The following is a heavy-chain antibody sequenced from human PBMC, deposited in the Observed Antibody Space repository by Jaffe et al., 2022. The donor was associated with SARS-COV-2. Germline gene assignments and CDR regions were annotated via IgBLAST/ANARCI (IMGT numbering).Heavy chain of an antibody. CDR3: VKDAGAAGGRSRYFDWLGEDY. CDR2: ISSNGGST. CDR1: GFTFSSYA. D-gene: IGHD3-9*01. Sequence: EVQLVESGGGLVQPGGSLRLSCSASGFTFSSYAMHWVRQAPGKGLEYVSAISSNGGSTYYADSVKGRFTISRDNSKNTLYLQMSSLRAEDTAVYYCVKDAGAAGGRSRYFDWLGEDYWGQGTLVTVSS. V-gene: IGHV3-64D*09. J-gene: IGHJ4*02.